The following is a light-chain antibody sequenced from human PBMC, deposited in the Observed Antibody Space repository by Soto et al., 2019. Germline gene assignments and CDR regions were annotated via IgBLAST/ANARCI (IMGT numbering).Light chain of an antibody. CDR3: QQYNNWPPAWT. J-gene: IGKJ1*01. CDR2: GAS. CDR1: QSINSN. Sequence: IXMTQSPATLSVSPGERVTLSCRASQSINSNLAWYQQKPGQAPRLLIYGASTRATIIPTRFSGSGSGTEFTLTISSLQSEDFAVYYCQQYNNWPPAWTFGQGTKVEIK. V-gene: IGKV3-15*01.